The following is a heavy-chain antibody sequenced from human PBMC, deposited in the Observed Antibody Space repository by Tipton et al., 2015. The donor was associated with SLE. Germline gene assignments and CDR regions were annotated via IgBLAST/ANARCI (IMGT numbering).Heavy chain of an antibody. CDR3: TRASLGFYTF. Sequence: SLRLSCAAPGFTFSTYGMHWVRQAPGKGLVWVSRTNGDGSITDYADSVKGRFTISRDNAKNTLYLQMNSLRVEDTALYYCTRASLGFYTFWGRGTLVTVSS. CDR2: TNGDGSIT. CDR1: GFTFSTYG. J-gene: IGHJ4*02. D-gene: IGHD3-3*01. V-gene: IGHV3-74*01.